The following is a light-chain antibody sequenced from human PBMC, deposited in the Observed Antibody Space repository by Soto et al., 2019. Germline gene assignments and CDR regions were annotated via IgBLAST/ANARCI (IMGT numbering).Light chain of an antibody. CDR3: QLYNSYLWR. CDR1: QSIGSW. CDR2: KAS. V-gene: IGKV1-5*03. J-gene: IGKJ1*01. Sequence: DIQMTQPPSTLSASVGDRLAITCRASQSIGSWVAWYQQKPGKAPKVLISKASTLESGVPARFSGSGSGTEFTLTISSLQPDDVATYYCQLYNSYLWRFGQGTKVDIK.